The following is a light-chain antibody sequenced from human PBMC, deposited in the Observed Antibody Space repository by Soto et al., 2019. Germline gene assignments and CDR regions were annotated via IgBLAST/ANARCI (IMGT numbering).Light chain of an antibody. V-gene: IGKV3-11*01. CDR2: AAS. CDR1: QSVTTN. CDR3: QERSGWPRGT. J-gene: IGKJ4*01. Sequence: EIVLTQSPATLSLSPGERATLSCRASQSVTTNLAWFQQKPGQAPRLLIYAASQRAAGIPARFGGSESGTDFTLTISSLEPEDFAVYYCQERSGWPRGTFGGGTKVEIK.